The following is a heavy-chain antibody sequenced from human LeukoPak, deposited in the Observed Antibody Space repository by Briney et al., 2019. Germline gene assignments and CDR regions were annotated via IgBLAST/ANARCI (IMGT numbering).Heavy chain of an antibody. CDR3: ARDHTRYSLDYYYYYYMDV. V-gene: IGHV1-2*02. D-gene: IGHD5-18*01. J-gene: IGHJ6*03. Sequence: ASVKVSCKASGYTFTGYYMHWVRQAPGQGLEWMGWINPNSGGTNYAQKFQGRVTMTRDTSISTAYMELSRLRSDDTAVYYCARDHTRYSLDYYYYYYMDVWGKGTTVTISS. CDR2: INPNSGGT. CDR1: GYTFTGYY.